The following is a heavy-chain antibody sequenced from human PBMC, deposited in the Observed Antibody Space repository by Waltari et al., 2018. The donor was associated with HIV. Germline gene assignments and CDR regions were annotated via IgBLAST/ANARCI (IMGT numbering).Heavy chain of an antibody. Sequence: QVQLVPSGAEARKPAAPVKVSCNTSGYTFTSSDIHLERLAAGQGPEWVGWVNPNTGHTGYAQKFQGRVTMTRNTSISTAYMELTSLRSEDTAVYYCARGVTVTTFYRFDPWGQGTLVTVSS. D-gene: IGHD4-17*01. CDR1: GYTFTSSD. CDR3: ARGVTVTTFYRFDP. V-gene: IGHV1-8*01. J-gene: IGHJ5*02. CDR2: VNPNTGHT.